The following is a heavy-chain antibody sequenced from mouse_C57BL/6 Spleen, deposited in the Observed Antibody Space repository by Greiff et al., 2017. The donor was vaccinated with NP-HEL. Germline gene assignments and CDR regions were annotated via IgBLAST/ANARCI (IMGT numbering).Heavy chain of an antibody. CDR1: GYTFTSYW. J-gene: IGHJ2*01. V-gene: IGHV1-55*01. D-gene: IGHD3-2*02. CDR3: ARSDSSGYYFDY. Sequence: QVQLQQPGAELVKPGASVKMSCKASGYTFTSYWITWVKQRPGQGLEWIGDIYPGSGSTNYNEKFKSKATLTVDTSSSTAYMQLSSLTSEDSADYYCARSDSSGYYFDYWGQGTTLTVSS. CDR2: IYPGSGST.